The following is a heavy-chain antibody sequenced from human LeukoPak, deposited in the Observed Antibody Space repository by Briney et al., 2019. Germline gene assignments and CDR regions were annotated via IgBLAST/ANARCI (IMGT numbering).Heavy chain of an antibody. CDR1: GGSFSGYY. CDR3: ARAGYDSSGYYWDY. V-gene: IGHV4-34*01. Sequence: SETLSLTCAAYGGSFSGYYWSWIRQPPGKGLEWIGEINHSGSTNYNPSLKSRVTISVDTSKNQFSLKLSSVTAADTAVYYCARAGYDSSGYYWDYWGQGTLVTVSS. J-gene: IGHJ4*02. D-gene: IGHD3-22*01. CDR2: INHSGST.